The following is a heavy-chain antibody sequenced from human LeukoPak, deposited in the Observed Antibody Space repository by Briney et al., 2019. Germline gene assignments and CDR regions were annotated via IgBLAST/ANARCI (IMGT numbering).Heavy chain of an antibody. J-gene: IGHJ6*02. CDR1: GLTFSSYA. Sequence: GGSLRLSCAASGLTFSSYAMNWVRQAPGKGLEWVSGISDTGGRTYYADSVKGRFTISRDNSKYTLYLQVNSLRAEDTAVYYCAKARLAYNGDYASYYHSMDVWGQGTTVTVSS. CDR2: ISDTGGRT. D-gene: IGHD4-17*01. V-gene: IGHV3-23*01. CDR3: AKARLAYNGDYASYYHSMDV.